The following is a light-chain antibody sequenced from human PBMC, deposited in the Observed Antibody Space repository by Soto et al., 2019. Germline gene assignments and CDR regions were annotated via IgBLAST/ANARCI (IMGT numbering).Light chain of an antibody. J-gene: IGKJ1*01. V-gene: IGKV3-15*01. CDR2: GSS. CDR1: QSISSN. Sequence: EIVMTQSPATLSVSPGETATLSCRASQSISSNLVWYQHKPGQAPRLLIYGSSTSATGIPARFSGGGSATEITLTISSLPSEDFEVYYWQQYNKLRTFGQGTKLEIK. CDR3: QQYNKLRT.